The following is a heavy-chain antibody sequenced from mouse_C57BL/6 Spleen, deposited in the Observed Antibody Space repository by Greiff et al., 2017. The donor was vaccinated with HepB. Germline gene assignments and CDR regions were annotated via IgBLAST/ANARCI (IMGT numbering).Heavy chain of an antibody. V-gene: IGHV1-69*01. D-gene: IGHD5-1*01. Sequence: VQLQQPGAELVMPGASVKLSCKASGYTFTSYWMHWVKQRPGQGLEWIGEIDPSDSYTNYNQKFKGKSTLTVDKSSSTAYMQLSSLTSEDSAVYYCARYLIEGYFDVWGTGTTVTVSS. J-gene: IGHJ1*03. CDR1: GYTFTSYW. CDR3: ARYLIEGYFDV. CDR2: IDPSDSYT.